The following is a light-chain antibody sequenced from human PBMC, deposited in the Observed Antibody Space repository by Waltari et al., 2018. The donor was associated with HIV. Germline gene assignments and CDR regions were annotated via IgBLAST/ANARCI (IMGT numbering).Light chain of an antibody. CDR1: SSDVGGYNY. CDR2: EVS. V-gene: IGLV2-14*01. Sequence: QSALTQPASVSGSPGQSITISCTGTSSDVGGYNYVSWYQQHPGKAPKLMIYEVSNRPSGFSNRFSGSKSVNTASLTIFGLQAEDEADYYCSSYTSSSLVVFGGGTKLTVL. J-gene: IGLJ2*01. CDR3: SSYTSSSLVV.